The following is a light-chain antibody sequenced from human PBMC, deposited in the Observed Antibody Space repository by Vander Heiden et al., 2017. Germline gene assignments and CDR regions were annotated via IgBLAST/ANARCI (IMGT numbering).Light chain of an antibody. CDR3: RQRSNWPLT. V-gene: IGKV3-11*01. CDR1: QSVSSY. Sequence: DIVLTQSPATLSLSPGDRATLSCRASQSVSSYVAWYQQKPGQAPRLLIYDTSNRATGIPARFSGSGSGTDFTLTISSLEPEDFGVYYCRQRSNWPLTFGGGTKVEIK. CDR2: DTS. J-gene: IGKJ4*01.